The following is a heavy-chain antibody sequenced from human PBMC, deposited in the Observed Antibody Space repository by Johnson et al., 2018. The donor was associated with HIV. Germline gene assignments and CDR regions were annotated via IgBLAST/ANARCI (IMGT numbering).Heavy chain of an antibody. CDR1: GFTVSSYY. V-gene: IGHV3-66*01. Sequence: EVHLVESGGGLVQPGGSLRLSCAASGFTVSSYYMTWVRQAPGKGLEWVPVFFGGDGTYYADSVRGRFIISRDNSKNTLYLQMNSLRAEDTAVYYCARACRDGYTCDVYDIWGQGTMVTVSS. CDR2: FFGGDGT. CDR3: ARACRDGYTCDVYDI. D-gene: IGHD5-24*01. J-gene: IGHJ3*02.